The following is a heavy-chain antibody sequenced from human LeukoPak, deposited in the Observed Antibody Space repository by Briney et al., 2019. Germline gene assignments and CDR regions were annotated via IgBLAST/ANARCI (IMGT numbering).Heavy chain of an antibody. J-gene: IGHJ5*02. Sequence: GASVKVSCKVSGYTLTELSMHWVRQAPGKGLEWMGGFDPEDGETIYAQKFQGRVTMTEDTSTDTAYMELSSLRSEDTAVYYCATDYNGSGEGWFDPWGQGTLVTVSS. CDR3: ATDYNGSGEGWFDP. V-gene: IGHV1-24*01. CDR1: GYTLTELS. D-gene: IGHD3-10*01. CDR2: FDPEDGET.